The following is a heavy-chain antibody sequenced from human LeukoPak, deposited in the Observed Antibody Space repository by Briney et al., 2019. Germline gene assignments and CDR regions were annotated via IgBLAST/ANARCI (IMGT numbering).Heavy chain of an antibody. CDR3: ARDAPCGGDCYPDY. D-gene: IGHD2-21*02. CDR2: INPGDGRT. V-gene: IGHV1-46*01. CDR1: GYTFTSYY. J-gene: IGHJ4*02. Sequence: ASVKVSCKASGYTFTSYYMHWVRQAPGQGLEWMGIINPGDGRTTYAQKFQDRVTMTRDTSTTTVYMELSSLRSEDTAVYYCARDAPCGGDCYPDYWGQGTLVIVSS.